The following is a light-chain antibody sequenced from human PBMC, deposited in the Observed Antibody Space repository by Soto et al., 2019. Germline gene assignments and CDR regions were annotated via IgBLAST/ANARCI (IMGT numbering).Light chain of an antibody. V-gene: IGKV1-39*01. CDR1: HDIKKY. CDR2: GAS. J-gene: IGKJ3*01. CDR3: QQSYIIPDT. Sequence: DLQMTQSPSSLSASVGDRVTITCQASHDIKKYLNWYQQKRGEAPKLLIYGASTLQSWVPSRFSGGGSGTDFTLTISSLQPEDFGTYFCQQSYIIPDTFGPGTPVDIK.